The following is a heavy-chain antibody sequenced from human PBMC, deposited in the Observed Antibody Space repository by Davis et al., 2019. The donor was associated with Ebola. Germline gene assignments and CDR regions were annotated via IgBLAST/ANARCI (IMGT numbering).Heavy chain of an antibody. Sequence: GESLKISCAASGFTFSDYYMHWVRQAPGKGLVWVSRINSDGSSTSYADSVKGRFTISRDNAKNTLYLQMNSLRAEDTAVYYCARGGLQLFDYWGQGTLVTVSS. CDR3: ARGGLQLFDY. V-gene: IGHV3-74*01. D-gene: IGHD5-18*01. CDR2: INSDGSST. J-gene: IGHJ4*02. CDR1: GFTFSDYY.